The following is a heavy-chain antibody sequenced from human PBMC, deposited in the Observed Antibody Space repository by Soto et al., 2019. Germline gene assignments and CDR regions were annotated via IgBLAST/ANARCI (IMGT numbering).Heavy chain of an antibody. D-gene: IGHD3-10*01. CDR1: GFTFSSYA. CDR3: ARASPPYYYGSGIRGNWFDP. Sequence: PGGSLRLSCAASGFTFSSYAMHWVRQAPGKGLERVAVISYDGSNKYYADSVKGRFTLSRDNSKNTLYLQMNRLRAGDTAVYYCARASPPYYYGSGIRGNWFDPWGQGTLVTVSS. V-gene: IGHV3-30-3*01. J-gene: IGHJ5*02. CDR2: ISYDGSNK.